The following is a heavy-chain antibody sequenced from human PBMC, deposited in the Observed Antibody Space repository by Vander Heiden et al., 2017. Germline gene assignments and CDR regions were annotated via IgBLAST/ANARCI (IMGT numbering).Heavy chain of an antibody. D-gene: IGHD4-17*01. Sequence: QVQLVQSGTEVKKPGASVNVSCKAYGYSCTGHYVHWVRQAPGGRLEWMGWVSPKSGETSYAQNFLGRVTMTADTSINTVYMKLTRLSSDDTAIYFCAREGRLHWFPHWGQGSRVTVSS. CDR1: GYSCTGHY. J-gene: IGHJ5*02. V-gene: IGHV1-2*02. CDR3: AREGRLHWFPH. CDR2: VSPKSGET.